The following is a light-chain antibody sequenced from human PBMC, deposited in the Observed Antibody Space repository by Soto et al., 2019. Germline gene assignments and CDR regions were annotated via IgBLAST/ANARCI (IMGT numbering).Light chain of an antibody. V-gene: IGLV1-51*01. CDR1: SSNIGGNS. Sequence: SVLTQPPSVSATPGPTVTISCSGSSSNIGGNSVSWYQQLPGTAPKLLIYDDNKRPSGIPDRFSGSKSGTSATLGITGFQTGDEADYYCGSWDSSLSAYVFGTGTKVTVL. CDR3: GSWDSSLSAYV. CDR2: DDN. J-gene: IGLJ1*01.